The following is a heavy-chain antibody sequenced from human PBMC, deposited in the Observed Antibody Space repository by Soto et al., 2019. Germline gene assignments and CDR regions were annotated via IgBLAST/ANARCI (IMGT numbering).Heavy chain of an antibody. Sequence: PGGSLRLSCAASGFGVRNNYMSWVRQTPGRGLEWVSTLSGSGGTTYYADSVKGQFTISRDNSKSTLYLQMNSLRAEDTAVYYCAKDHGTHGPNWIDSWAQRT. CDR1: GFGVRNNY. V-gene: IGHV3-23*01. J-gene: IGHJ5*01. CDR3: AKDHGTHGPNWIDS. CDR2: LSGSGGTT. D-gene: IGHD2-8*01.